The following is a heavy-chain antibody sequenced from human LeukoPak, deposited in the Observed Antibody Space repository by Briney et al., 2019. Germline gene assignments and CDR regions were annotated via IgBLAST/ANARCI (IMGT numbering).Heavy chain of an antibody. J-gene: IGHJ6*02. V-gene: IGHV1-18*01. CDR1: GGTFSSYA. Sequence: ASVKVSCKASGGTFSSYAISWVRQAPGQGLEWMGWISAYNGNTNYAQKLQGRVTMTTDTSTSTAYMELRSLRSDDTAVYYCAREKYSSSWERAFYYYYYGMDVWGQGTTVTVSS. CDR3: AREKYSSSWERAFYYYYYGMDV. CDR2: ISAYNGNT. D-gene: IGHD6-13*01.